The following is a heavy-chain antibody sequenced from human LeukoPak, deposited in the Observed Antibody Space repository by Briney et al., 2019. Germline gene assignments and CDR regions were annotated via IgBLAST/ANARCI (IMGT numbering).Heavy chain of an antibody. CDR2: ISYDGSNK. V-gene: IGHV3-30*01. D-gene: IGHD3-22*01. CDR3: AREDSGYYAPFDY. Sequence: GRSLRLSCAASGFTFSSYAMHWVRQAPGKGLERVAVISYDGSNKYYADSVKGRFTISRDNSKNTLYLQMNSLRAEDTAVYYCAREDSGYYAPFDYWGQGTLVTVSS. CDR1: GFTFSSYA. J-gene: IGHJ4*02.